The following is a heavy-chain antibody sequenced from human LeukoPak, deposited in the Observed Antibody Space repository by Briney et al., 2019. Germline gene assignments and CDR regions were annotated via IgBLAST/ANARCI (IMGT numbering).Heavy chain of an antibody. V-gene: IGHV4-59*01. J-gene: IGHJ6*03. CDR3: ARDGGSSIAYYYYYYMDV. Sequence: SGTLSLTCTVSGGSISSYYWIWIRQPPGRGLEWIGYSYYSGSTNYNPALKSRVTISVDTSKNQFSLKLSSVTAADTAMYYCARDGGSSIAYYYYYYMDVWGKGTTGTVSS. D-gene: IGHD6-6*01. CDR2: SYYSGST. CDR1: GGSISSYY.